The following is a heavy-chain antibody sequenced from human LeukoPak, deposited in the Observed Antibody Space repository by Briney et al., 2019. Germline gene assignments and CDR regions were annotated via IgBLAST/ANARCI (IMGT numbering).Heavy chain of an antibody. J-gene: IGHJ5*02. Sequence: TSETLSLTCSVSGGPISSSYWSWIRQSPGKGLEWIGYIYYRGSTHHNPSLKSRVTMSVDTSKNQLSLKLNSVTAADTATYYCARQVTAAAGTNWFDPWGQGTLVTVSS. V-gene: IGHV4-59*08. D-gene: IGHD6-13*01. CDR2: IYYRGST. CDR3: ARQVTAAAGTNWFDP. CDR1: GGPISSSY.